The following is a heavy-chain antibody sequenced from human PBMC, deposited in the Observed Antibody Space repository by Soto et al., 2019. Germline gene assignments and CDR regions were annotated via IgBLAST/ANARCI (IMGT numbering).Heavy chain of an antibody. CDR2: INPNSGGT. J-gene: IGHJ4*02. D-gene: IGHD2-8*01. Sequence: ASVKVSCKASGYTFTGYYMHWVRQAPGQGLEWMGWINPNSGGTNYAQKFQGRVTMTRDTSISTAYMELSRLRSDDTAVYYCARASGYCTNGVCYGFDYWGQGTLVTVSS. V-gene: IGHV1-2*02. CDR3: ARASGYCTNGVCYGFDY. CDR1: GYTFTGYY.